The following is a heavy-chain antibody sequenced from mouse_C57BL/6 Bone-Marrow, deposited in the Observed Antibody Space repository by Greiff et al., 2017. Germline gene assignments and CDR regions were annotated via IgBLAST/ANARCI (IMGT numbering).Heavy chain of an antibody. J-gene: IGHJ4*01. CDR3: ARSRQLRLRGYAMDY. CDR1: GYTFTSYW. Sequence: QVHVKQPGTELVKPGASVKLSCKASGYTFTSYWMHWVKQRPGQGLEWIGNINPSNGGTNYNEKFKSKATLTVDKSSSTAYMQLSSLTSEDSAVYYCARSRQLRLRGYAMDYWGQGTSVTVSS. CDR2: INPSNGGT. D-gene: IGHD3-2*02. V-gene: IGHV1-53*01.